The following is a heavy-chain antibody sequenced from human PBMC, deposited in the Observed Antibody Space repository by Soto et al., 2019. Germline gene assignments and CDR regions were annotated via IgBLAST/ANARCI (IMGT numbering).Heavy chain of an antibody. Sequence: PSETLSLTCTVSGASINNNDDYWCWIRQTPGKGLEWIGYVYYSGTTDYIPSLKSRLSMSIDKSQNQFTLKLNSVTAADTATYYCARMSYFYDKWYFDLWGRGTLVTVSS. CDR2: VYYSGTT. CDR1: GASINNNDDY. V-gene: IGHV4-30-4*01. CDR3: ARMSYFYDKWYFDL. D-gene: IGHD3-22*01. J-gene: IGHJ2*01.